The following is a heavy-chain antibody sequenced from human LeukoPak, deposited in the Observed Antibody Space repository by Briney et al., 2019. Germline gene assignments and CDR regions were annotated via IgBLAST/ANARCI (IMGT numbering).Heavy chain of an antibody. CDR2: MNPNSGNT. D-gene: IGHD3-3*01. V-gene: IGHV1-8*01. CDR1: GYTFTSYD. J-gene: IGHJ4*02. CDR3: ARVLADYDFSSGYQSRSFDS. Sequence: ASVKVSCKASGYTFTSYDINWVRQATGQGLEWMGWMNPNSGNTGYAQKFQGRVTMTRNTSISTAYMELSSLRSEDTAVYYCARVLADYDFSSGYQSRSFDSWGQGTLVTVSS.